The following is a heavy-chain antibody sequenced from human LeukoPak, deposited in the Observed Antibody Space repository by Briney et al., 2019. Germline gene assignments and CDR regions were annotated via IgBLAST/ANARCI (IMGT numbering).Heavy chain of an antibody. V-gene: IGHV4-30-4*08. CDR3: ARAPGGSTSPYYYYYYMDV. D-gene: IGHD2-2*01. CDR1: GFTFSSYS. Sequence: LRLSCAASGFTFSSYSMNWVRQPPGKGLEWIGYIYYSGSTYYNPSLKSRVTISVDTSKNQFSLKLSSVTAADTAVYYCARAPGGSTSPYYYYYYMDVWGKGTTVTVSS. CDR2: IYYSGST. J-gene: IGHJ6*03.